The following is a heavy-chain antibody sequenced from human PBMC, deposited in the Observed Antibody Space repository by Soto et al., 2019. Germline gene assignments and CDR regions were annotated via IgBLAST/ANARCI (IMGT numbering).Heavy chain of an antibody. CDR2: INSDGSSI. CDR1: KFTITSYW. D-gene: IGHD5-18*01. Sequence: EVQLVESGGGLVQPGGSVRLSCAASKFTITSYWMHWVRQAPGKGLVWVSRINSDGSSIGYADAVKGRFTISRDNAKNTLYLQRNSLRVEDTAVYYCAREVSHGYVLRGMDVWGQGTTVTVFS. J-gene: IGHJ6*02. V-gene: IGHV3-74*01. CDR3: AREVSHGYVLRGMDV.